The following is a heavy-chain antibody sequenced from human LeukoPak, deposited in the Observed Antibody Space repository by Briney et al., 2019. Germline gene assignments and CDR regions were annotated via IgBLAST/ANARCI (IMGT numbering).Heavy chain of an antibody. CDR1: GFTFSSYA. Sequence: GGSLRLSCAASGFTFSSYAMSWVRQAPGKGLEWVSAISGSGGSTYYADSVKGRFTISRDNSKNTLYLQMNSLRAEDTAVYYCAKGEVLRYFGWLPGPYFDYWGQGTLVTVSS. CDR3: AKGEVLRYFGWLPGPYFDY. CDR2: ISGSGGST. D-gene: IGHD3-9*01. J-gene: IGHJ4*02. V-gene: IGHV3-23*01.